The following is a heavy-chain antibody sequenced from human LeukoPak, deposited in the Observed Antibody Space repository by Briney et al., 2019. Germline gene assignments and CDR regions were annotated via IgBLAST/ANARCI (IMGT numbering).Heavy chain of an antibody. D-gene: IGHD6-19*01. Sequence: GGSLRLSCAASGFTFSSYAMSWVRQAPGKGLEWVSAISGSGGSTYYADSVKGRFTSSRDNSKNTLYLQMNSLRAEDTAVYYCAKGFSGWYYFDYWGQGTLVTVSS. V-gene: IGHV3-23*01. CDR1: GFTFSSYA. CDR2: ISGSGGST. CDR3: AKGFSGWYYFDY. J-gene: IGHJ4*02.